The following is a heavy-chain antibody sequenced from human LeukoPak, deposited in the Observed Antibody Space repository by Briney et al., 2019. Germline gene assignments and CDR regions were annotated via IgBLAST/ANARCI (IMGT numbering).Heavy chain of an antibody. CDR3: ARSGGTVTTYYYYGMDV. CDR1: GFTFSSYE. CDR2: IGSSGSTI. D-gene: IGHD4-17*01. J-gene: IGHJ6*02. Sequence: GGSLRLSCAASGFTFSSYEMNWVRQAPGKGLEWVSYIGSSGSTIYYADSVKGRFTISRDNAKNSLYLQMNSLRAEDTAVYYCARSGGTVTTYYYYGMDVWGQGTTVTVSS. V-gene: IGHV3-48*03.